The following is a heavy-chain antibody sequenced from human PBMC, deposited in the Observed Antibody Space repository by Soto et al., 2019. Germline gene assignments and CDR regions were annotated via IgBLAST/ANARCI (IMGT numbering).Heavy chain of an antibody. D-gene: IGHD1-20*01. Sequence: SVKVSCKASGFTFTSSAVQWVRQARGQRLEWIGWIVIGSDNTNYAQKFQERVTISRDNSKNTLYLQMNSLRAEDTAVYYCARDKSPYNWNPAPNYFDYWGQGTLVTVSS. CDR1: GFTFTSSA. CDR3: ARDKSPYNWNPAPNYFDY. V-gene: IGHV1-58*01. J-gene: IGHJ4*02. CDR2: IVIGSDNT.